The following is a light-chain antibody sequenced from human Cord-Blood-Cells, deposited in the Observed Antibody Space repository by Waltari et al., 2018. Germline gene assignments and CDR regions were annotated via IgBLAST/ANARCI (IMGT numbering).Light chain of an antibody. CDR2: GNS. Sequence: QSVLTQPPSVSGAPGQRVPISCPGSSSNIGAGYDFHSYQQLPGTAPKPLIYGNSNRPSGVPDRFSGSKSGTSASLAITGLQAEDEADYYCQSYDSSLSGWVFGGGTKLTVL. J-gene: IGLJ3*02. CDR1: SSNIGAGYD. V-gene: IGLV1-40*01. CDR3: QSYDSSLSGWV.